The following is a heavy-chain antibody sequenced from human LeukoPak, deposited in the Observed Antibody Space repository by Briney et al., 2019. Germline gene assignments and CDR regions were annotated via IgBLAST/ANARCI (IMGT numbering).Heavy chain of an antibody. V-gene: IGHV3-11*01. CDR2: ISSSGDSL. D-gene: IGHD2/OR15-2a*01. CDR3: AREVVIVPDYYYYGLDV. J-gene: IGHJ6*02. CDR1: GFTFSDYY. Sequence: GGSLRLSCAASGFTFSDYYMTWIRQAPGKGLEWLSFISSSGDSLYYADSVEGRFTISRDNAQDSVYLQMNSLRAEDTAVYYCAREVVIVPDYYYYGLDVWGQGTTVTVSS.